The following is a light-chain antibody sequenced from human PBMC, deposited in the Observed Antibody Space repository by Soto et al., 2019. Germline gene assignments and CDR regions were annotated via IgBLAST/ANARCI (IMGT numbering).Light chain of an antibody. V-gene: IGLV2-8*01. CDR2: EVT. J-gene: IGLJ2*01. CDR1: SSDVGGYNY. CDR3: SSYVGNNNLI. Sequence: QSVLTQPPSASGSPGQSVTISCTGTSSDVGGYNYVSWYQQHPGKAPKLVIYEVTKRPSGVPDRFSGSKSGSTASLTVSGLRAEDEADYYCSSYVGNNNLIFGGGTQLTVL.